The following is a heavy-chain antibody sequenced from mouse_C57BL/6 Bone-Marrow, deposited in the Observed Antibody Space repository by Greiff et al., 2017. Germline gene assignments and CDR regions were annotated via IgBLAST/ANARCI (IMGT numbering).Heavy chain of an antibody. CDR3: AREGYSNYEDAMDY. V-gene: IGHV5-4*01. Sequence: DVQLQESGGGLVKPGGSLKLSCVASGFTFSSYAMSWVRQTPEKRLEWVATISDGGSYTYYPDNVKGRFTISRDNAKNNLYLQMSHLKSEDTAMYYCAREGYSNYEDAMDYWGQGTSVTVSS. CDR2: ISDGGSYT. J-gene: IGHJ4*01. CDR1: GFTFSSYA. D-gene: IGHD2-5*01.